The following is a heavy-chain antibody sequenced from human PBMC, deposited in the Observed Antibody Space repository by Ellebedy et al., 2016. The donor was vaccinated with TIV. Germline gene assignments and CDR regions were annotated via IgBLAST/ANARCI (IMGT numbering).Heavy chain of an antibody. CDR1: DGSITNYY. Sequence: GSLRLSCTVSDGSITNYYWNWIRQTPGKGLEWLGHIHYSRGTIYNPSLNGRVAISIDTSKNQFSLRLTSVSAADTAIYYCARRVAMVGVGAESWLDPWGQGVLVTVSS. V-gene: IGHV4-59*01. CDR2: IHYSRGT. D-gene: IGHD3-22*01. CDR3: ARRVAMVGVGAESWLDP. J-gene: IGHJ5*02.